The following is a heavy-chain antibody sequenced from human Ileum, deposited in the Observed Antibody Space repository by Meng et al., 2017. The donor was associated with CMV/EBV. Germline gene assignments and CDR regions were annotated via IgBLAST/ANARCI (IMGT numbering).Heavy chain of an antibody. Sequence: SDTLSLTFTVSGGSITSSSYYWGWIRQPPGKGLEWLGYIYYSGSTNYNPSLKSRVTISVDTSKNQFSLKLSSVPAADKAVYYCASVASDFWSGIPDNWFDPWGQGTMVTVSS. V-gene: IGHV4-61*05. CDR2: IYYSGST. J-gene: IGHJ5*02. CDR3: ASVASDFWSGIPDNWFDP. D-gene: IGHD3-3*01. CDR1: GGSITSSSYY.